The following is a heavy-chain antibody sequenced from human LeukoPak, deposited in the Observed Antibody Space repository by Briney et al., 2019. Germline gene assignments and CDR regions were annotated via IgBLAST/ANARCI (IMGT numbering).Heavy chain of an antibody. J-gene: IGHJ6*02. V-gene: IGHV4-4*07. CDR1: GGSMSGYY. D-gene: IGHD2-21*02. CDR2: IYTTRGT. Sequence: SETLSLTCTVSGGSMSGYYWNWIRQPAGKGLEWIGRIYTTRGTNSNPSLKSRLIMSVDTSTNQFSLKMRFVTAADTAVYYCARNLGGDDYYFYGMDVWGQGTTVTVSS. CDR3: ARNLGGDDYYFYGMDV.